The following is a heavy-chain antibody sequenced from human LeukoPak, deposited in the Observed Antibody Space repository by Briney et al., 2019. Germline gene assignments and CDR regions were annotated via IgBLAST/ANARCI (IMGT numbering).Heavy chain of an antibody. D-gene: IGHD2-2*01. Sequence: GSLGLFCAAFGFPFSSYCMNLVRQASGEGLGGVLFISSSSSYIYYADSVKGRFTISRDNAKNSLYLQMNSLRAEDTAVCYCARAFGIVVVPAATDYWGQGTLVTVSS. CDR3: ARAFGIVVVPAATDY. J-gene: IGHJ4*02. CDR2: ISSSSSYI. V-gene: IGHV3-21*05. CDR1: GFPFSSYC.